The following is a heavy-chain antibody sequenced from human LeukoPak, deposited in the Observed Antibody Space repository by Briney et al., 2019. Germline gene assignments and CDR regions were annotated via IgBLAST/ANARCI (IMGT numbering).Heavy chain of an antibody. CDR3: ARDSYGDANFDS. D-gene: IGHD4-17*01. J-gene: IGHJ4*02. CDR1: GFIVNTDY. V-gene: IGHV3-53*01. Sequence: GGSLRLSCAASGFIVNTDYMTWVRQAPGRGLEWVSFIYADGNTYYADSVKGRFTISRDISKNAVYLQMNSLRAEDTAVYYCARDSYGDANFDSWGQGTLVTVSS. CDR2: IYADGNT.